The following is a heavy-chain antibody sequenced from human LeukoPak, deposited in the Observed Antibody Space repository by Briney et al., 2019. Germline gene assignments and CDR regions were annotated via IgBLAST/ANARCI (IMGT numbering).Heavy chain of an antibody. CDR1: GGSFSGYY. Sequence: SETLSLTCAVYGGSFSGYYWSWIRQPPGKGLEWIGEINHSGSTNYNPSLKSRVTISVDTSKNQFSLKLTSATAADTAVYYCARHSRGDYDILAAYQMDYWGQGTLVTVSS. CDR2: INHSGST. CDR3: ARHSRGDYDILAAYQMDY. D-gene: IGHD3-9*01. V-gene: IGHV4-34*01. J-gene: IGHJ4*02.